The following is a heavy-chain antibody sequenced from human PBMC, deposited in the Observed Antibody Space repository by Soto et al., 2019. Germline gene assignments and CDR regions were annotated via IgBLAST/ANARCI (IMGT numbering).Heavy chain of an antibody. CDR2: SYYSAGS. Sequence: QLQLQESGPGLVKPSETLSLICNVSGGSVGSSGHYWGWIRQAPGKGLEWIVSSYYSAGSHYNPSLKTRVTTSMDASTNQFSLTMTSVTAADTAVYYCARHTSRGYSSSWFFDDWGQGTLVTVSS. CDR1: GGSVGSSGHY. V-gene: IGHV4-39*01. J-gene: IGHJ4*02. CDR3: ARHTSRGYSSSWFFDD. D-gene: IGHD2-2*01.